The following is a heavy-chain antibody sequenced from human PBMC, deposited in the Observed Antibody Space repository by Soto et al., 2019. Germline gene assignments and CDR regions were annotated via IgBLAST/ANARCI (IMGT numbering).Heavy chain of an antibody. D-gene: IGHD2-2*01. V-gene: IGHV4-31*03. CDR2: IHYSGAT. CDR3: ARHTQLLVGGYYYGMDV. Sequence: PSETLSLTCTVSGGSISTSFYYWSWTRQVPGKGPEWMGYIHYSGATHYNPSLKSRLTISLDTSKNQFSLRLSSVTAADTAVYFCARHTQLLVGGYYYGMDVWGQGTTVTVSS. J-gene: IGHJ6*02. CDR1: GGSISTSFYY.